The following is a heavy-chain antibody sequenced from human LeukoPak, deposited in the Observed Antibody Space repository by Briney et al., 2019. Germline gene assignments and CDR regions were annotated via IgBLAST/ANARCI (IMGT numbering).Heavy chain of an antibody. CDR2: VSGSGGST. J-gene: IGHJ4*02. CDR1: EFTFSGFA. V-gene: IGHV3-23*01. D-gene: IGHD1-1*01. CDR3: AKGSRWNDEYYFDY. Sequence: GGSWKLSGPALEFTFSGFAMRGVRKAPGKGRDWFPAVSGSGGSTYYADSVKGRFTISRDNSKNTLYLQMNSLRAEDTAVYYCAKGSRWNDEYYFDYWGQGTLVTVSS.